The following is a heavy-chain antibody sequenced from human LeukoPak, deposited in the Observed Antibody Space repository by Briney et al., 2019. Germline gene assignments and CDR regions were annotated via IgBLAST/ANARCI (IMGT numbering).Heavy chain of an antibody. J-gene: IGHJ4*02. D-gene: IGHD6-19*01. Sequence: PSETLSLTCTVPGGSISSSYWSWIRQPPGKGLEWIGYISYIGSTNYNTSLKSRVTVSVDTSEIQFSLKLNSVTAADTAVYYCAGSGWNGGPFDSWGQGTLVTVSS. V-gene: IGHV4-59*12. CDR3: AGSGWNGGPFDS. CDR1: GGSISSSY. CDR2: ISYIGST.